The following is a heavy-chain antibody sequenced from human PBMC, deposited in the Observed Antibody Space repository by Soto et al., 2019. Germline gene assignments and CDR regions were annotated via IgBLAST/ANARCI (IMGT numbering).Heavy chain of an antibody. J-gene: IGHJ4*01. D-gene: IGHD1-26*01. CDR1: GDSVSSNSAG. Sequence: SQTLSLTCAITGDSVSSNSAGWSWVRQSPSRGLEWLGRTYYRSKWYYEYAVSVRGRITINPDTSRNQYSLQLNSVTPEDTAVYFCARGEQYSGRIFDYWGQGTLVTVSS. CDR2: TYYRSKWYY. V-gene: IGHV6-1*01. CDR3: ARGEQYSGRIFDY.